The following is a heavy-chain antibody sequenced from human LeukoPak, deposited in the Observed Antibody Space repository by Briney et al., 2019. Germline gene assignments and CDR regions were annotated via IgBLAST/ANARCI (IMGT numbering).Heavy chain of an antibody. D-gene: IGHD3-22*01. Sequence: SETLSLTCAVYGGSFSGYYWSWIRQPPGKGLEWIGEINHSGSTNYNPSLKSRVTISVDTSKNQFSLKLSSVTAADTAVYYCARPGTLYYYDSSGYDAFDIWGQGTMVTVSS. CDR2: INHSGST. J-gene: IGHJ3*02. CDR3: ARPGTLYYYDSSGYDAFDI. V-gene: IGHV4-34*01. CDR1: GGSFSGYY.